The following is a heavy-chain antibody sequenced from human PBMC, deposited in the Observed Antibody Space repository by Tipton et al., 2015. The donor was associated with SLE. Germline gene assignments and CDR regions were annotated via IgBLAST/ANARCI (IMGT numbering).Heavy chain of an antibody. V-gene: IGHV4-4*08. CDR3: ARGGGGAFDI. CDR1: AGSISGYY. CDR2: IHTSGST. J-gene: IGHJ3*02. Sequence: TLSLTCTVSAGSISGYYWTWIRQPPGKGLEWIGYIHTSGSTNYNPSLKSRVSVSVDTSKNQFSLRLNSVTAADTAVYYCARGGGGAFDIWGQGTMVTVSS. D-gene: IGHD2-21*01.